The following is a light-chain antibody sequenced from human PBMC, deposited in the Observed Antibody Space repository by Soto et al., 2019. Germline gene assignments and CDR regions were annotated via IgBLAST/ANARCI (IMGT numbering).Light chain of an antibody. V-gene: IGKV1-5*01. CDR3: QQYNSYSQT. CDR1: QSISVW. Sequence: DIQITQSPSTLSASVGDRVTITCRASQSISVWLAWYQQKAGKAPKLLIYDASSLESGVPSRFSGSGSGTEFTLTISSLQPDDFATYYCQQYNSYSQTFGQGTKVDIK. J-gene: IGKJ1*01. CDR2: DAS.